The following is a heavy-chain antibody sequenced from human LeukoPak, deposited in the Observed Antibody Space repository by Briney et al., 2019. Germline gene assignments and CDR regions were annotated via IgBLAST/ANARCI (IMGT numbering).Heavy chain of an antibody. J-gene: IGHJ4*02. CDR2: ISTSGNTI. Sequence: GGSLRLSCAASGFTFSSYDMNWLRQAPGKGLEWVSYISTSGNTIYYADSVKGRFTISRDNSKKTLYLQMNSLRAEDTAVYYCAKEYNWNYDDHPDYWGQGTLVTVSS. CDR3: AKEYNWNYDDHPDY. V-gene: IGHV3-48*03. CDR1: GFTFSSYD. D-gene: IGHD1-7*01.